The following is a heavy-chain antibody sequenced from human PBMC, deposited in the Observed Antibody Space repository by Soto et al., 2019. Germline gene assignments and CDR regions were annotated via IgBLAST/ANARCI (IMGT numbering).Heavy chain of an antibody. Sequence: GGAPRLSFAAPGFTLSPYWMNWGRPAPGKGLEWVANIKQDGTEKNYVDSVKGRFTISRDNARNSLYLQMDSLRAEDTAVYFCARGDTPMITGMDSFDIWGQGTMVTVSS. CDR2: IKQDGTEK. J-gene: IGHJ3*02. D-gene: IGHD5-18*01. CDR1: GFTLSPYW. CDR3: ARGDTPMITGMDSFDI. V-gene: IGHV3-7*01.